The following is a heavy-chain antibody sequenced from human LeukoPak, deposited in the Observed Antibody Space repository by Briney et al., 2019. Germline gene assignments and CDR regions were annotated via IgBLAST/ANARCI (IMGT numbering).Heavy chain of an antibody. CDR3: ANSHRGYYYSFDH. V-gene: IGHV3-23*01. CDR2: ISNTGVDT. CDR1: GFTFSPYA. Sequence: GRSLRLSCAASGFTFSPYAMSWVRQAPGKGLEWVSIISNTGVDTCYADSVKGRFTISRDNSKNTLYLQMNSLRADDTAVYYCANSHRGYYYSFDHWGQGTLVTVSS. J-gene: IGHJ4*02. D-gene: IGHD1-26*01.